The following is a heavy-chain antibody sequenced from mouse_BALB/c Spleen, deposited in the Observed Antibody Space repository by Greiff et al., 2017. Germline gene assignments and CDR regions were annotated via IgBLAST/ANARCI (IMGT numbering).Heavy chain of an antibody. V-gene: IGHV14-4*02. CDR1: GFNIKDYY. Sequence: VQLQQSGAELVRPGASVKLSCTASGFNIKDYYMHWVKQRPEQGLEWIGWIDPENGDTEYAPKFQGKATMTADTSSNTAYLQLSSLTSEDTAVYYAARTTGAYYAMDYWGQGTSVTVSS. CDR3: ARTTGAYYAMDY. J-gene: IGHJ4*01. D-gene: IGHD3-1*01. CDR2: IDPENGDT.